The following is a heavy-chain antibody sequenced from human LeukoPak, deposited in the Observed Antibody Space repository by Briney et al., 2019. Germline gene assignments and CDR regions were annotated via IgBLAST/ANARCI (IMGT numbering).Heavy chain of an antibody. Sequence: GGSLRLSCAASGFTFDDYGMSWVRQAPGKGLQWVAGTNWNGDSSGYADSVKGRFTISRDNAKNSLYLQMNSLRVEDTALYYCAAYYYDSSGYYDYWGQGTLVTVSS. J-gene: IGHJ4*02. D-gene: IGHD3-22*01. CDR2: TNWNGDSS. CDR3: AAYYYDSSGYYDY. CDR1: GFTFDDYG. V-gene: IGHV3-20*04.